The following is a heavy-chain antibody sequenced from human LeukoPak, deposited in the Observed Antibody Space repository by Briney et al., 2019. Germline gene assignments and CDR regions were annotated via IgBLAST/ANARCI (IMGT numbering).Heavy chain of an antibody. Sequence: GRSLRLSCAASGFTFSSYAMHWVRQAPGKGLEWVAVISYDGSNKYYADSVKGRFTISRDNSKSTLYLQMNSLRAEDTAVYYCARESSSVAFDIWGQGTMVTVSS. D-gene: IGHD3-22*01. V-gene: IGHV3-30-3*01. CDR3: ARESSSVAFDI. CDR1: GFTFSSYA. CDR2: ISYDGSNK. J-gene: IGHJ3*02.